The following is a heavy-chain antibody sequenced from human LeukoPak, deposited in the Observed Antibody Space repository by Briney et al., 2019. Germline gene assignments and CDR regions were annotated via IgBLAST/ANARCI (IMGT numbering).Heavy chain of an antibody. CDR1: GGTFSSYT. CDR3: ARDRTIFGVVGYYFDY. D-gene: IGHD3-3*01. J-gene: IGHJ4*02. CDR2: IIPILGIA. V-gene: IGHV1-69*04. Sequence: SVKVSCKASGGTFSSYTISWVRQAPGQGLEWMGRIIPILGIANYAQKFQGRVTITADKSTSTAYMELSSLRSEDTAVYYCARDRTIFGVVGYYFDYWGQETLVTVSS.